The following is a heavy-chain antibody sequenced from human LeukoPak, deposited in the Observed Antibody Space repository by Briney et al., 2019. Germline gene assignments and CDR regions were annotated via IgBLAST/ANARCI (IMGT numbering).Heavy chain of an antibody. D-gene: IGHD6-6*01. CDR3: AKRIQYSSPSAYFDY. J-gene: IGHJ4*02. Sequence: GGSLRLSCAASGFTFSRYGMNWVRQAPGKGLEWVSAISDTGGNKYYADSVKGRFTISRDNPRNTLYLQVNSLRAEDTAIYYCAKRIQYSSPSAYFDYWGQGTLVTVSS. CDR1: GFTFSRYG. CDR2: ISDTGGNK. V-gene: IGHV3-23*01.